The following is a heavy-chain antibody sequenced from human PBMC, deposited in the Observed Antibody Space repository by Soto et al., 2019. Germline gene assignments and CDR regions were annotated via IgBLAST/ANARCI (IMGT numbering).Heavy chain of an antibody. CDR3: AADCYYDSSGYYCYYGMDV. V-gene: IGHV1-58*01. D-gene: IGHD3-22*01. J-gene: IGHJ6*02. CDR2: IVVGSGNT. CDR1: GFTFTSSA. Sequence: SVKVSCKASGFTFTSSAVQWVRQARGQRLDWIGWIVVGSGNTNYAQKFQERVTITRDMSTSTAYMELSSLRSEDTAVYYCAADCYYDSSGYYCYYGMDVWGQGTTVTVSS.